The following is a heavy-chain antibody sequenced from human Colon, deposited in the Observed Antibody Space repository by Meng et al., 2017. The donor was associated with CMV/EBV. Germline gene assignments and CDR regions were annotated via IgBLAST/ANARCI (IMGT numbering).Heavy chain of an antibody. J-gene: IGHJ4*02. CDR2: IYPRDSDS. V-gene: IGHV5-51*01. CDR1: GYSFTSYW. D-gene: IGHD2-15*01. Sequence: GESLKISCNASGYSFTSYWIAWVRQMPGKGLEWMGIIYPRDSDSKYSPSFQGQVTISADKSISTAYLQWSSLKASDTAMYYCARRCSGGSCYGTYDYWGQGTLVTVSS. CDR3: ARRCSGGSCYGTYDY.